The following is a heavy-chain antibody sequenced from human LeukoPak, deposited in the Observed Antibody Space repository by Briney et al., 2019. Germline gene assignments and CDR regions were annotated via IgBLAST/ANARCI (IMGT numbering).Heavy chain of an antibody. CDR1: GFTFSSYW. Sequence: GGSLRLSCAASGFTFSSYWMHWVRQAPGKGLVWVSRINSDGSSTSYAGSVKGRFTISRDNAKNTLYLQMNSLRAEDTAVYYCARDHTIFGVALRYWGQGTLVTVSS. CDR2: INSDGSST. V-gene: IGHV3-74*01. J-gene: IGHJ4*02. CDR3: ARDHTIFGVALRY. D-gene: IGHD3-3*01.